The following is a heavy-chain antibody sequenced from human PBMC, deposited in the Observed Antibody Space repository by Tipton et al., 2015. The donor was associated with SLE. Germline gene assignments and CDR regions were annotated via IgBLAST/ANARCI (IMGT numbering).Heavy chain of an antibody. J-gene: IGHJ5*02. CDR3: ARDGRGYCDNSGCSEYHWFDP. Sequence: TLSLTCTVSGGSINSHYWSWIRQPPGKGLQWIGYVYYTGGTNYNPSLKSRVTISADTSNNQFSLKLSSVTAADTAVYYCARDGRGYCDNSGCSEYHWFDPWGQGTLVTVSS. CDR2: VYYTGGT. D-gene: IGHD3-22*01. CDR1: GGSINSHY. V-gene: IGHV4-59*11.